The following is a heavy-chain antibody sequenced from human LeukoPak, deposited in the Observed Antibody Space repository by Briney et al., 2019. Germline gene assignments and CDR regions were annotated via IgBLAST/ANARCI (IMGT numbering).Heavy chain of an antibody. D-gene: IGHD6-19*01. CDR2: IYPGDSDT. CDR3: ARLSDGGAVAGDFDY. CDR1: GYSFTSYW. V-gene: IGHV5-51*01. J-gene: IGHJ4*02. Sequence: GESLKISCKGSGYSFTSYWIGWVRQMPGKGLEWMGIIYPGDSDTRYSPSFQGQVTISADKSISTAYLQWSSLKASDTAMYYCARLSDGGAVAGDFDYWGQGTLVTVSS.